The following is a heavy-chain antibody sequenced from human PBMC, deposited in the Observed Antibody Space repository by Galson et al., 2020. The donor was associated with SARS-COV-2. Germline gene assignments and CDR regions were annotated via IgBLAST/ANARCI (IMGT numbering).Heavy chain of an antibody. V-gene: IGHV2-5*02. Sequence: SDPPPLKPTHTLTLTSTFSGFSISTTGVGVGWIRQPPENTLDSLALIFRADDKRYSSSLRSRLTITKDTSKNQVVLTMTNMDPVDTATYYCAHIRSGSYYEPPFDYWGQGTLGTVSS. J-gene: IGHJ4*02. CDR1: GFSISTTGVG. CDR2: IFRADDK. D-gene: IGHD1-26*01. CDR3: AHIRSGSYYEPPFDY.